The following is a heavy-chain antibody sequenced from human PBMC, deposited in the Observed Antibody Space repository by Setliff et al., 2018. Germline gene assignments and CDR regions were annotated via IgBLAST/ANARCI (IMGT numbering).Heavy chain of an antibody. CDR1: AFTFSNAW. CDR2: ISGRGGST. J-gene: IGHJ4*02. V-gene: IGHV3-23*01. D-gene: IGHD3-22*01. Sequence: PGGSLRLSCAASAFTFSNAWMSWVRQAPGKGLEWVSTISGRGGSTYYADSVKGRFTISRDNSKNTLYLQMSSLRAEDTAIYYCANNYYDTTMGYYFDHWGQGTLVTVSS. CDR3: ANNYYDTTMGYYFDH.